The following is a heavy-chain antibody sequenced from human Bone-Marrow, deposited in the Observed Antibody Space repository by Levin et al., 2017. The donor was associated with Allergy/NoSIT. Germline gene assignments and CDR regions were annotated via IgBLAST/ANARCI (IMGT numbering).Heavy chain of an antibody. J-gene: IGHJ4*02. CDR1: GYTFTSYD. V-gene: IGHV1-8*01. D-gene: IGHD3-22*01. CDR2: MNPNSGNT. Sequence: EASVKVSCKASGYTFTSYDINWVRQATGQGLEWMGWMNPNSGNTGYAQKFQGRVTMTRNTSISTAYMELSSLRSEDTAVYYCARAGNYDSSGDYCNDYWGQGTLVTVSS. CDR3: ARAGNYDSSGDYCNDY.